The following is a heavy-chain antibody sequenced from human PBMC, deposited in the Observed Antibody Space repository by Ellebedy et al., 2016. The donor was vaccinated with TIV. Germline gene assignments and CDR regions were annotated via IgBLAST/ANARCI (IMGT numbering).Heavy chain of an antibody. J-gene: IGHJ4*02. D-gene: IGHD3-10*01. CDR2: MSAGGYVI. CDR3: AKAGYGSGNFYTQSFDS. CDR1: GFTFSNDA. Sequence: GESLKISCAASGFTFSNDAMNWVRQAPGKGLEWVSEMSAGGYVIKYADSAKGGFTISRDNSKSTLYLQMSSLKTDDTAVYFCAKAGYGSGNFYTQSFDSWGLGTLVTVSA. V-gene: IGHV3-23*01.